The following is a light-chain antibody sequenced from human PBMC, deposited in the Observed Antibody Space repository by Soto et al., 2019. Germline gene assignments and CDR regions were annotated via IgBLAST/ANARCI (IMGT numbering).Light chain of an antibody. Sequence: QLTQSPSSLSASVGDRVTISCRASQGIGNDLAWYQQKPGKAPRLLIFAASNLQSGVPSRFSGSGSGTEFTLTISSLQPDDFATYYCQQYNSYWTFGQGTKVDIK. CDR3: QQYNSYWT. V-gene: IGKV1-17*01. CDR1: QGIGND. CDR2: AAS. J-gene: IGKJ1*01.